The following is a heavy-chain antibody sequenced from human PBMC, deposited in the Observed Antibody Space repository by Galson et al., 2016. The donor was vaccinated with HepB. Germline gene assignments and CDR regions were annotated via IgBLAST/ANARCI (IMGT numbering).Heavy chain of an antibody. CDR3: ASAPPAILGVGNWFDT. D-gene: IGHD3-3*01. V-gene: IGHV4-31*03. Sequence: TLSLTCTVSGGSISSGGHYWTWIRQLPGKGLEWIGYIYYSGITSYSPSLKSRLSMSLDRSKNQFSLRLSSVTVADTGVYYCASAPPAILGVGNWFDTWGQGTLVTVSP. CDR1: GGSISSGGHY. J-gene: IGHJ5*02. CDR2: IYYSGIT.